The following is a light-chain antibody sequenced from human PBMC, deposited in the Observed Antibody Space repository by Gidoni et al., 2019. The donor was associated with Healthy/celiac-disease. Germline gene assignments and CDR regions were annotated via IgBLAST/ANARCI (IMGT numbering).Light chain of an antibody. CDR2: GAS. CDR3: QQYNNWPQT. Sequence: ELVMTQSPATLSVSPGERATLSCRASQSLSSYLAWYQQKPGQAPRLLIYGASTRATGIPARFSGSGSGTEFTLTISSLQSEDFAVYYCQQYNNWPQTFGQGTKVEIK. V-gene: IGKV3-15*01. CDR1: QSLSSY. J-gene: IGKJ1*01.